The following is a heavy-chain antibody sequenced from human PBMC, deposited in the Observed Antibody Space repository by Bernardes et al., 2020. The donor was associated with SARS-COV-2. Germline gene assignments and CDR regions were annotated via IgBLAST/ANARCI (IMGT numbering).Heavy chain of an antibody. CDR2: ISDDGSNK. Sequence: GGSLRLSCAASGFTFSSHAMHWVRQAPGKGLEWVTVISDDGSNKYYADSVKGRFTISRDNSKNTLYLQMNSLRAEDTAVYYCARGWSSWGYWGQGTLVTVSS. V-gene: IGHV3-30*03. J-gene: IGHJ4*02. D-gene: IGHD6-13*01. CDR1: GFTFSSHA. CDR3: ARGWSSWGY.